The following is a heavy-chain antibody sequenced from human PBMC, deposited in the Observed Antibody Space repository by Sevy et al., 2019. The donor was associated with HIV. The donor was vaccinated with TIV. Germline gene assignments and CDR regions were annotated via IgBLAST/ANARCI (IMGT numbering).Heavy chain of an antibody. CDR1: GFTFDDYA. J-gene: IGHJ4*02. CDR2: IARNSYEAYGGTT. CDR3: SRGLATADTPEYYFDY. Sequence: GGSLRLSCAASGFTFDDYAMSWFRQAPGKGLEWVAFIARNSYEAYGGTTEYAASVKGRFIISRDDSKSIAYLQMNNLKTEDTAVYYCSRGLATADTPEYYFDYWGQGTLVTVSS. V-gene: IGHV3-49*03. D-gene: IGHD5-12*01.